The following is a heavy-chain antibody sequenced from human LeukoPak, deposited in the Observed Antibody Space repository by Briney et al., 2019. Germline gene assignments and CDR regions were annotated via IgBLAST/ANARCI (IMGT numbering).Heavy chain of an antibody. J-gene: IGHJ4*02. D-gene: IGHD5-12*01. CDR2: ISSRSDSV. Sequence: GGSLRLSCAASGFTFSTYGMNWVRQAPGKRLEWVSYISSRSDSVYYADSVKGRFTISRDNAENSLYLQMNSLRDEDTAVYYCARAMRSGYDYWGQGTLVTVSS. CDR1: GFTFSTYG. V-gene: IGHV3-48*02. CDR3: ARAMRSGYDY.